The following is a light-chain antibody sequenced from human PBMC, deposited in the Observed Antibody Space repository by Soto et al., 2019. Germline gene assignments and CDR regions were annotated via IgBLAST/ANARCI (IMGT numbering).Light chain of an antibody. V-gene: IGKV4-1*01. CDR1: QSVLYSSNNKNY. J-gene: IGKJ1*01. CDR2: WAS. Sequence: DIVMTQSPDSLAVSLGERATINCKSSQSVLYSSNNKNYLAWYQQKTGQPPKLLFYWASTRESGVPDRFSGSGSGTDFTLTINCLQAEDVAVYYCQQYCSTPWTFGQGTKVEIK. CDR3: QQYCSTPWT.